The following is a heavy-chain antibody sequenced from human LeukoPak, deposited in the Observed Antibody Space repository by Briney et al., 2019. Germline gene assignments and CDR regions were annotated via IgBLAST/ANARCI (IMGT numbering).Heavy chain of an antibody. D-gene: IGHD3-10*01. CDR3: AKVTVYGSGPIDY. V-gene: IGHV3-43*02. CDR1: GFTFDDYG. J-gene: IGHJ4*02. CDR2: ISGDGGST. Sequence: GGSLRLSCAASGFTFDDYGMHWVRQAPGKGLEWVSLISGDGGSTYYADSVKGRFTISREKSKNSMYLQMNSLRTEDTALYYCAKVTVYGSGPIDYWGEGTLVTVSS.